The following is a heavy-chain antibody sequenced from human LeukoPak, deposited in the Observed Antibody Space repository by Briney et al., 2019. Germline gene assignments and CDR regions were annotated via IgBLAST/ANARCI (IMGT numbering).Heavy chain of an antibody. CDR1: GGSISSSSYY. CDR2: IYYSGST. V-gene: IGHV4-39*07. Sequence: PSETLSLTCTVSGGSISSSSYYWGWIRQPPGKGLEWIGSIYYSGSTYYNPSLKSRVTISVDTSKNQFSLKLSSVTAADTAVYYCARRRGNWGYNEFDYWGQGTLVTVSS. J-gene: IGHJ4*02. CDR3: ARRRGNWGYNEFDY. D-gene: IGHD7-27*01.